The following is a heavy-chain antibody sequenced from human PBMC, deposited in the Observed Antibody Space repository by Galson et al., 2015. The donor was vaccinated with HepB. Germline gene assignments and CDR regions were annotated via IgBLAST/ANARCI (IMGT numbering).Heavy chain of an antibody. CDR3: ARLNDYGGNPYYFDY. V-gene: IGHV4-59*01. CDR1: GGSISSYY. CDR2: IYYSGST. J-gene: IGHJ4*02. D-gene: IGHD4-23*01. Sequence: LSLTCTVSGGSISSYYWSWIRQPPGKGLEWIGYIYYSGSTNYNPSLKSRVTISVDTSKNQFSLKLSSVTAADTAVYYCARLNDYGGNPYYFDYWGQGTLVTVSS.